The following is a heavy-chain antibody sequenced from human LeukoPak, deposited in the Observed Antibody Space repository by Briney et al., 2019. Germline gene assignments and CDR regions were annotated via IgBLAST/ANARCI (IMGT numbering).Heavy chain of an antibody. D-gene: IGHD6-13*01. J-gene: IGHJ4*02. CDR1: GFTFSSYS. V-gene: IGHV3-30*01. CDR2: ISYDGSNK. Sequence: GGSLRLSCAASGFTFSSYSMHWVRQAPGKGLEWVAVISYDGSNKYYADSVKGRFTISRDNSKNTLYLQMNSLRAEDTAVYYCARDRGVGVAAADYFDYWGQGTLVTVSS. CDR3: ARDRGVGVAAADYFDY.